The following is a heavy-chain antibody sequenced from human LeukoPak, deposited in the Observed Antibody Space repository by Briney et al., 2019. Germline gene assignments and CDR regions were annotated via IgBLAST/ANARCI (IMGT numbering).Heavy chain of an antibody. CDR2: ISGSGGTT. CDR3: AKESQSGGSSNWFDP. D-gene: IGHD5-12*01. CDR1: GFTFSSYA. V-gene: IGHV3-23*01. Sequence: GGSLRLSCAASGFTFSSYALSWVRQAPGKGLEWVSAISGSGGTTYYADSVKGRFTISRDNSKNTLYLQMNSLRAEDTAVYYCAKESQSGGSSNWFDPWGQGTLVTVSS. J-gene: IGHJ5*02.